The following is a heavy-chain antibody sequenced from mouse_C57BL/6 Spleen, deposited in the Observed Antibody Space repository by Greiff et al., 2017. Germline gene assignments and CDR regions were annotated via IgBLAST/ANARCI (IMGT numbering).Heavy chain of an antibody. V-gene: IGHV5-17*01. D-gene: IGHD1-1*01. CDR1: GFTFSDYG. Sequence: EVMLVESGGGLVKPGGSLKLSCAASGFTFSDYGMHWVRQAPEKGLEWVAYISSGSSTIYYADTVKGRFTISRDNAKNTLFLQMTSLRSEDTAMYYCATGGYYGSSPINYWGQGTSVTVSS. J-gene: IGHJ4*01. CDR3: ATGGYYGSSPINY. CDR2: ISSGSSTI.